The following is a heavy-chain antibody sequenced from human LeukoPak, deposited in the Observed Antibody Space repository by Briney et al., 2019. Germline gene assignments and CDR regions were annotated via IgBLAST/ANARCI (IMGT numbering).Heavy chain of an antibody. V-gene: IGHV3-13*01. CDR1: GFTFSSYD. CDR2: IGTAGDT. Sequence: PGGSLRLSCAASGFTFSSYDMHWVRQATGKGLEWVSAIGTAGDTYYPGSVKGRFTISRENAKNSLYLQMNSLRAGDTAVYYCARGATGFYGMDVWGQGTTVTVSS. CDR3: ARGATGFYGMDV. J-gene: IGHJ6*02. D-gene: IGHD5-24*01.